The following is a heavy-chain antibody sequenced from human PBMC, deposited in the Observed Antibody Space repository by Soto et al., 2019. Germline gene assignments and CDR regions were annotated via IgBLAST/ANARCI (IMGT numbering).Heavy chain of an antibody. D-gene: IGHD6-19*01. V-gene: IGHV1-3*01. J-gene: IGHJ6*02. CDR2: INAGNGNT. Sequence: ASVKVSCKASGYTFTSYAMHWVRQAPGQRLGWMGWINAGNGNTKYSQKFQGRVTITRDTSASTAYMELSSLRSEDTAVYYCARDRVAVAGTNFYYYYYGMDVWGQGTTVTVSS. CDR3: ARDRVAVAGTNFYYYYYGMDV. CDR1: GYTFTSYA.